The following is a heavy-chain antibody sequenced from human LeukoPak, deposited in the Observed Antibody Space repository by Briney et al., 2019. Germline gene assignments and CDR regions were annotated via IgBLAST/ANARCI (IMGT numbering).Heavy chain of an antibody. J-gene: IGHJ4*02. CDR3: AREPKICKFDY. CDR1: GYSFTSYG. CDR2: SDTYNGKT. Sequence: GASVKVSCKASGYSFTSYGIGWVRQAPGQGLEWMGWSDTYNGKTHYAQNLQGRVTMTTDISTTTAYMELRSLRSDDTAVYYCAREPKICKFDYLGLGTLVIVSS. V-gene: IGHV1-18*01.